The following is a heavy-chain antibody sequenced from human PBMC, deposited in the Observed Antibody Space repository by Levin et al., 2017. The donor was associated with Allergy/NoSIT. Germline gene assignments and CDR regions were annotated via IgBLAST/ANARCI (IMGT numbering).Heavy chain of an antibody. V-gene: IGHV3-30-3*01. Sequence: GESLKISCAASGFTFSSYAMHWVRQAPGKGLEWVAVISYDGSNKYYADSVKGRFTISRDNSKNTLYLQMNSLRAEDTAVYYCARDGLGYSSGWHRLNYYMDVWGKGTTVTVSS. J-gene: IGHJ6*03. D-gene: IGHD6-19*01. CDR1: GFTFSSYA. CDR2: ISYDGSNK. CDR3: ARDGLGYSSGWHRLNYYMDV.